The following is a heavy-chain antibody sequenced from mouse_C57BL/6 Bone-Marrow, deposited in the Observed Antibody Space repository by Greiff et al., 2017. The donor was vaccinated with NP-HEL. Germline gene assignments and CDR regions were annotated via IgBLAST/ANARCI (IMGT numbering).Heavy chain of an antibody. J-gene: IGHJ4*01. V-gene: IGHV1-75*01. Sequence: QVQLQQSGPELVKPGASVKISCKASGYTFTDYYINWVKQRPGQGLEWIGWIFPGSGSTYYNEKFKGKATLTVDKSFSTAYMLLSSLTSEDSAVYFCARNGRNLLLRDYAMDYWGQGTSVTVSS. CDR2: IFPGSGST. CDR1: GYTFTDYY. CDR3: ARNGRNLLLRDYAMDY. D-gene: IGHD2-1*01.